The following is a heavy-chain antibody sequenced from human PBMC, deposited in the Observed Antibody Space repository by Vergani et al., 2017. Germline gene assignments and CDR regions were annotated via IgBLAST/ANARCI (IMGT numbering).Heavy chain of an antibody. V-gene: IGHV4-38-2*01. CDR1: GYSISSGYY. Sequence: QVQLQESGPGLVKPSETLSLTCAVSGYSISSGYYWGWIRQPPGKGLEWIGSIYHSGSTYYNPSLKSRVTISVDTSKNQFSLKLSSVTAADTAVYYCARFGASSGYTYYFDYWGQGTLVTVSS. D-gene: IGHD3-22*01. CDR2: IYHSGST. J-gene: IGHJ4*02. CDR3: ARFGASSGYTYYFDY.